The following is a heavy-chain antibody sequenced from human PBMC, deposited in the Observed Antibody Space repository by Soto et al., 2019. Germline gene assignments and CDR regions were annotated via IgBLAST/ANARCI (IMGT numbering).Heavy chain of an antibody. CDR3: ARDDVGPYGDYDYYGMDV. Sequence: ASVKVSCKASGYTFTSYGISWVRQAPGQGLEWMGWISAYNGNTNYAQKLQGRVTMTTDTSTSTAYMELRSLRSDDTAVYYCARDDVGPYGDYDYYGMDVWGQGTTVTVSS. CDR1: GYTFTSYG. J-gene: IGHJ6*02. V-gene: IGHV1-18*01. CDR2: ISAYNGNT. D-gene: IGHD4-17*01.